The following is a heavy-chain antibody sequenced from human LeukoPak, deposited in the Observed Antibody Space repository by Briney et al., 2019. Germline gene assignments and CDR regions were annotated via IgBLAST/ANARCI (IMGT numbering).Heavy chain of an antibody. CDR3: ARDGGGVSSWVSH. J-gene: IGHJ4*02. V-gene: IGHV5-10-1*01. CDR1: GYSSSSYW. Sequence: GESLRISCKGSGYSSSSYWSSWVRQMPGKGLEWMGRIDPGDSFTKYRPSLEGRVTISADKSLSTVYLQWSSLKASDTAIYYCARDGGGVSSWVSHWGQGTLVTVSS. D-gene: IGHD2-8*02. CDR2: IDPGDSFT.